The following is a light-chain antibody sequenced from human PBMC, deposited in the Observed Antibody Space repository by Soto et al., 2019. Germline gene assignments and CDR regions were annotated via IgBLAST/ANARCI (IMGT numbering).Light chain of an antibody. V-gene: IGLV1-40*01. CDR3: QSYDSSLSGCV. Sequence: QPVLTQPPSVSGAPGQRVTISCTGSSSNIGAGYDVHWYQQLPGTAPKLLIYGNSKRPSGVPDRFSGSKSGTSASLAITGLQADDEADYYCQSYDSSLSGCVFGGGTKLTVL. J-gene: IGLJ3*02. CDR2: GNS. CDR1: SSNIGAGYD.